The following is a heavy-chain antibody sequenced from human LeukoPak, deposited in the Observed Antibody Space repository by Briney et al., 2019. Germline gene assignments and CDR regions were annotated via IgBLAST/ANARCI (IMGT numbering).Heavy chain of an antibody. V-gene: IGHV3-66*01. D-gene: IGHD6-19*01. Sequence: GGSLRLSCAASGFTVSSNYMSWVRQAPGKGLEWVSVIYSGGSTYYADSVKGRFTISRDNSKNTLYLQMNSLRAEDTAVYYCARAGDGRAVAGYVDYWGQGTLVTVSS. J-gene: IGHJ4*02. CDR2: IYSGGST. CDR1: GFTVSSNY. CDR3: ARAGDGRAVAGYVDY.